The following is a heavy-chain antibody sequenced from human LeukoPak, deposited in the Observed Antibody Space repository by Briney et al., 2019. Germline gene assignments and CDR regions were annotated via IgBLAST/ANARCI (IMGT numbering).Heavy chain of an antibody. Sequence: GGSLRLSCAASGFTFSSYAMSWVRQPPGKGLEWVSIIYTGGTTYFADSVKGRFTVYRDNSKNTLYLQMNSLRAEDTAVYYCARATGALRPWDFWGQGTLVTVSS. CDR3: ARATGALRPWDF. J-gene: IGHJ4*02. V-gene: IGHV3-66*01. D-gene: IGHD1-14*01. CDR1: GFTFSSYA. CDR2: IYTGGTT.